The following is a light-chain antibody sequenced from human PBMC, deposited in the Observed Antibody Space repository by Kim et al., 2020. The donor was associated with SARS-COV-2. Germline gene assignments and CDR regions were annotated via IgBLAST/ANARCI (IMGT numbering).Light chain of an antibody. Sequence: ASGGDRVTTSGRASQDIRNDVCWYQQNPGRAPKRLIYGASSLQSGVPSRFSGSGSGTEFTLTISSLQPEDFATYFCLQHNTYPITFGQGTRLEIK. V-gene: IGKV1-17*01. J-gene: IGKJ5*01. CDR2: GAS. CDR1: QDIRND. CDR3: LQHNTYPIT.